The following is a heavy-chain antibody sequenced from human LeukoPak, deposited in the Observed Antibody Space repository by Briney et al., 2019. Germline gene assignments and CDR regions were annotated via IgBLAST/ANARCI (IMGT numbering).Heavy chain of an antibody. V-gene: IGHV3-48*04. J-gene: IGHJ4*02. D-gene: IGHD3-10*01. CDR1: KFTFSSFS. CDR3: ARGLWFGELLSRYYFDY. Sequence: GGSLRLSCAASKFTFSSFSMSWVRQAPGKGLEWVSYISSSGSTIYYADSVKGRFTISRDNAKNSLYLQMNSLRAEDTAVYYCARGLWFGELLSRYYFDYWGQGTLVTVSS. CDR2: ISSSGSTI.